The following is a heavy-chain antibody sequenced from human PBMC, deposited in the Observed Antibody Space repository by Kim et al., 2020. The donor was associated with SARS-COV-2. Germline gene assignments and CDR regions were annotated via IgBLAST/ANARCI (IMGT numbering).Heavy chain of an antibody. V-gene: IGHV4-59*10. CDR3: ARLGDLGSRAWFDP. J-gene: IGHJ5*02. D-gene: IGHD2-21*02. Sequence: TPSHKCRVTMSVDTSKTQFSLKLSSVTAADSAVYYCARLGDLGSRAWFDPWGQGTLVTVSS.